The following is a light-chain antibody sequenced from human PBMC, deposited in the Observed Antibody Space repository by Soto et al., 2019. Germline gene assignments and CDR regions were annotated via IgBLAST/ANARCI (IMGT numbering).Light chain of an antibody. Sequence: DFPMTQSPSSLSASVGDRVTITCQASQDISNYLNWYQQKPGKAPRLLIYDASNLETGVPSRFSRSRSVTDFTFKITSLQPEDIATYYCQQYANSPYTFGQATRLEIK. CDR3: QQYANSPYT. V-gene: IGKV1-33*01. CDR2: DAS. J-gene: IGKJ5*01. CDR1: QDISNY.